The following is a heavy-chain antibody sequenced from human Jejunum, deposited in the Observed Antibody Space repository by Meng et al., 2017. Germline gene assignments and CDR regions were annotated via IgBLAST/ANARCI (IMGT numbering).Heavy chain of an antibody. CDR1: GFSISSGYY. J-gene: IGHJ5*02. D-gene: IGHD3-10*01. CDR2: IYQNGGA. CDR3: AKNSYGSGNNARWFDP. Sequence: SETLSLTCTVSGFSISSGYYWAWIRQPPGKRLEWIGSIYQNGGAHYNPSFKSRVTISVDTSKNQFSLKMTSVTAADTAVYYCAKNSYGSGNNARWFDPWGQGTLVTV. V-gene: IGHV4-38-2*02.